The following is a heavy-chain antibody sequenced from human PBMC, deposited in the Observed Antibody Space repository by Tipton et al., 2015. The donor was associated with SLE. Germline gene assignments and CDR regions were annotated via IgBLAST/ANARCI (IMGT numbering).Heavy chain of an antibody. CDR3: ARLLEAWLERDY. CDR1: GYTFISFD. J-gene: IGHJ4*02. CDR2: MNPNSGNT. Sequence: QVQLVQSGAEVKKPGASVKVSCKASGYTFISFDINWVRQASGQGLEWMGWMNPNSGNTDYAQKFQGRVTMTKDTSTTTVYMELRRLTSDDTAIYYCARLLEAWLERDYWGQGTLITVSS. D-gene: IGHD1-1*01. V-gene: IGHV1-8*01.